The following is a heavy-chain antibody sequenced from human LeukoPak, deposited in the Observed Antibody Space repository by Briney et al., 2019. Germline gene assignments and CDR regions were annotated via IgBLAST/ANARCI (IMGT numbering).Heavy chain of an antibody. J-gene: IGHJ4*02. Sequence: SQTLSLTCAISGDSVSSNSAAWNWIRQSPSRGLEWLGRTYYRSKWYNDYAVSVKSRITINPDTSKNQFSLQLNSVTPEDTAVYYCARDHWHGRADYYYDSEEGYYFDYWGQGTLVTVSS. CDR1: GDSVSSNSAA. CDR2: TYYRSKWYN. CDR3: ARDHWHGRADYYYDSEEGYYFDY. D-gene: IGHD3-22*01. V-gene: IGHV6-1*01.